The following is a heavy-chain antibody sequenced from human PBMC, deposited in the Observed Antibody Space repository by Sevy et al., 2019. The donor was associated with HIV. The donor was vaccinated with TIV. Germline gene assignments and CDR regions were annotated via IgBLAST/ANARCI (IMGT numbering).Heavy chain of an antibody. V-gene: IGHV3-7*04. J-gene: IGHJ4*02. CDR1: GFTFSDFW. Sequence: GGSLRLSCKASGFTFSDFWMQWVRQAPGKGLEWVANIRQDGNEIYYGDSVKGRFTISRDNAKNALYLQMDGLRAEDTAVYYCARGYFDLWGQGTLVTVSS. CDR3: ARGYFDL. CDR2: IRQDGNEI.